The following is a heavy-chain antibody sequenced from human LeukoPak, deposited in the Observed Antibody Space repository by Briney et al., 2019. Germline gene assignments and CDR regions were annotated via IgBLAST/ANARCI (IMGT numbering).Heavy chain of an antibody. CDR1: GFTFSSYG. CDR2: ISYDGTKK. J-gene: IGHJ4*02. D-gene: IGHD2-15*01. Sequence: GGSLRLSCAASGFTFSSYGMHWVRQAPGKGLEWVAVISYDGTKKYSADSLRGRFTISRDNSKYTLYLQMNSLRAEDTAMYYCAKGYCSGANCPFHYWGQGTLITVPS. CDR3: AKGYCSGANCPFHY. V-gene: IGHV3-30*18.